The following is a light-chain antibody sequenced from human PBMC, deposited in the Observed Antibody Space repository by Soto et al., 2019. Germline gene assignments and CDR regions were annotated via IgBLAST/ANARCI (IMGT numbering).Light chain of an antibody. J-gene: IGKJ2*03. CDR1: QDISNY. V-gene: IGKV1-33*01. CDR3: QQYDNLPPG. CDR2: DAS. Sequence: DIQMTQSPSSLSASVGDRVTITCQASQDISNYLNWYQQKPGKAPKLLIYDASNLETGVPSRFSGSGSGTDFTFTISSLQPEDIATYYCQQYDNLPPGFGQGTKLVIK.